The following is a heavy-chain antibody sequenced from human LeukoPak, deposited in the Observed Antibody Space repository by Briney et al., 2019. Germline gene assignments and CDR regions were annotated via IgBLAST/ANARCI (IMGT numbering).Heavy chain of an antibody. Sequence: PGGSLRLSCAASGFTFSSYEMNWVRQAPGKGLEWVSYISSSGSTRYYADSVKGRFTISRDNAKNSLYLQMNSLRAEDTAVYYCARGITRYYDSSGYADYWGQGTLVTVSS. V-gene: IGHV3-48*03. CDR2: ISSSGSTR. CDR3: ARGITRYYDSSGYADY. J-gene: IGHJ4*02. D-gene: IGHD3-22*01. CDR1: GFTFSSYE.